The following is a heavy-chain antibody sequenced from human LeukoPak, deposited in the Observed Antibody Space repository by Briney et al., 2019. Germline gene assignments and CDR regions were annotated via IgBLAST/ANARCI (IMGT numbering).Heavy chain of an antibody. CDR3: ARASSGYYQSDAFDI. V-gene: IGHV3-30*04. CDR2: ISYDGSNK. CDR1: GFTFSSYA. D-gene: IGHD3-22*01. Sequence: GGSLRLSCAASGFTFSSYAMHWVRQAPGKGLEWVAVISYDGSNKYCADSVKGRFTISRDNSKNTLYLQMNSLRAEDTAVYYCARASSGYYQSDAFDIWGQGTMVTVSS. J-gene: IGHJ3*02.